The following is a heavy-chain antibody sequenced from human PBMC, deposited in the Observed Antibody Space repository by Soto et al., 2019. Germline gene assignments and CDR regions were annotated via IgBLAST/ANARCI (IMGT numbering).Heavy chain of an antibody. V-gene: IGHV3-72*01. CDR2: TRNKANSDTI. CDR3: VRVTAAGPYFYGMDV. Sequence: EVQLVESGGGLAQPGGSLRVSCAASGFTFSDFYMDWVRQAPGKGLEWVGRTRNKANSDTIEYAASVKDRFIISRDESKSSLYLQMNSLKVEDTAVYYCVRVTAAGPYFYGMDVWGQGTTVTVSS. CDR1: GFTFSDFY. D-gene: IGHD6-25*01. J-gene: IGHJ6*02.